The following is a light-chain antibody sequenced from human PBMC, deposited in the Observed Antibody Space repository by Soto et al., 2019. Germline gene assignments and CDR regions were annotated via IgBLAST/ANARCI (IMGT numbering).Light chain of an antibody. J-gene: IGKJ1*01. Sequence: DIQMTQSPSSLSASVGDRVTITCRASQSISSYLNWYQQKPGKAPKLLIYAASSLQSGVPSRFSGSGSGTDFTLTISSLQPEDFATYYCHQSYSTWTFGQGTKVDIK. V-gene: IGKV1-39*01. CDR1: QSISSY. CDR3: HQSYSTWT. CDR2: AAS.